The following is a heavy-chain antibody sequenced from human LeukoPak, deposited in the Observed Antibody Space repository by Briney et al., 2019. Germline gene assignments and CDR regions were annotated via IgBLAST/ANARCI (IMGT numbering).Heavy chain of an antibody. Sequence: SETLSLTCTVSGGSISSSYCSWIRQPAGKGLEWIGRIYTTGSTVSTDFNPSLKSRVTMSVDTSKNQFSLKLGSVTAADTAVYYCAGFGAGSYYWGQGTLVTVSS. CDR1: GGSISSSY. J-gene: IGHJ4*02. CDR2: IYTTGSTVST. D-gene: IGHD3-10*01. V-gene: IGHV4-4*07. CDR3: AGFGAGSYY.